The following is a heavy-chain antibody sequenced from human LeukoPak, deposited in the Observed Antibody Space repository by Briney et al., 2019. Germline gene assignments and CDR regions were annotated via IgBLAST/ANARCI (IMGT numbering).Heavy chain of an antibody. CDR2: INPNSGGT. CDR1: GYTFTGYY. V-gene: IGHV1-2*02. CDR3: AREDYGDYGQYNWFDP. D-gene: IGHD4-17*01. Sequence: ASVKVSCKASGYTFTGYYMHWVRQAPGQGLEWMGWINPNSGGTNYAQKFQGRVTMTRDTSISTAYMELSRLRSDDTAVYYCAREDYGDYGQYNWFDPWGQGTLVTVSS. J-gene: IGHJ5*02.